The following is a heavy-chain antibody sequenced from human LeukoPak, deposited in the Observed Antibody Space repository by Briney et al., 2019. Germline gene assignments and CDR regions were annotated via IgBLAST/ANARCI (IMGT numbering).Heavy chain of an antibody. D-gene: IGHD5-24*01. J-gene: IGHJ4*02. CDR3: ARVGYIDEGIDY. V-gene: IGHV3-33*01. Sequence: GGSLRLSCAASGFTFSSYGMHWVRQAPGKGLEWVAVIWYDGSNKYYADSVKGRFTISRDNSKNTLYLQMNSLRAEDTAVYYCARVGYIDEGIDYWGQGTLVTVSS. CDR2: IWYDGSNK. CDR1: GFTFSSYG.